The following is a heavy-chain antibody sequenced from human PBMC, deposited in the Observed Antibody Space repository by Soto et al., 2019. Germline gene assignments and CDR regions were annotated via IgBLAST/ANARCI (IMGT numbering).Heavy chain of an antibody. CDR1: GFTFSNHG. CDR2: IYYDGSNE. V-gene: IGHV3-33*01. D-gene: IGHD1-26*01. J-gene: IGHJ4*01. Sequence: QVQLVESGGGVVQPGRSLRLSCAASGFTFSNHGMHWVRQAPGKGLEWVARIYYDGSNEYYADSVKGRFTISRDDSKNTVYLQMSSVRVEDPAVYYCAGGRGRGSSYQLDYWGQGTLVTVSS. CDR3: AGGRGRGSSYQLDY.